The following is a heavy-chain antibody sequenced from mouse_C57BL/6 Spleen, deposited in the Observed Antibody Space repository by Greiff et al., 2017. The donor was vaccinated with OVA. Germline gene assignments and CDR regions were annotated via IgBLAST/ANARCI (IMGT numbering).Heavy chain of an antibody. V-gene: IGHV1-69*01. J-gene: IGHJ2*01. CDR2: IDPSDSYT. Sequence: VQLQQPGAELVMPGASVKLSCKASGYTFTSYWMHWVKQRPGQGLEWIGEIDPSDSYTNYNQKFKGKSTLTVDKSSSTAYMQLSSLTSEDSAVYYCARAGLTGTDYWGQGTTLTVSS. D-gene: IGHD4-1*01. CDR3: ARAGLTGTDY. CDR1: GYTFTSYW.